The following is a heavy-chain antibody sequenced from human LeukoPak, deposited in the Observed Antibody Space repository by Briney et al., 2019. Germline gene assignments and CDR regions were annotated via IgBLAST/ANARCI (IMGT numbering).Heavy chain of an antibody. CDR2: MNPNSGNT. CDR3: ARGGFVVVPAAFWFDP. V-gene: IGHV1-8*03. D-gene: IGHD2-2*01. Sequence: GASVKVSCKASGYTFTSYDINWVRQATGQGLEWMGWMNPNSGNTGYARKFQGRVTITRNTSISTAYMELSRLRSDDTAVYYCARGGFVVVPAAFWFDPWGQGTLVTVSS. J-gene: IGHJ5*02. CDR1: GYTFTSYD.